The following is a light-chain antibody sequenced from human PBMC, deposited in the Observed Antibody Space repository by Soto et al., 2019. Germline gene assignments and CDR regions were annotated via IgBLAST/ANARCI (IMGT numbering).Light chain of an antibody. J-gene: IGLJ1*01. Sequence: QSVLTQPVSVSWSPGRSITISCTGTSSDVGSYNLVSWYQQHPGKAPKLMIYEVSKRPSGVSNRFSGSKSGNTASLTISGLQAEDETDYYCCSYAGSSTYVFGTGTKVTV. CDR3: CSYAGSSTYV. V-gene: IGLV2-23*02. CDR1: SSDVGSYNL. CDR2: EVS.